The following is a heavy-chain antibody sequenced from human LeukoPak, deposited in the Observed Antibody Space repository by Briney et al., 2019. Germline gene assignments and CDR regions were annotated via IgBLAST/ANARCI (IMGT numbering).Heavy chain of an antibody. Sequence: PGGSLRLSCAASGFTFSSYGMHWVRQAPGKGLEWVAVISYDGSNKYCADSVKGRFTISRDNSKNTLYLQMNSLRAEDTAVYYCAKDDAFDIWGQGTMVTVSS. CDR1: GFTFSSYG. CDR3: AKDDAFDI. J-gene: IGHJ3*02. CDR2: ISYDGSNK. V-gene: IGHV3-30*18.